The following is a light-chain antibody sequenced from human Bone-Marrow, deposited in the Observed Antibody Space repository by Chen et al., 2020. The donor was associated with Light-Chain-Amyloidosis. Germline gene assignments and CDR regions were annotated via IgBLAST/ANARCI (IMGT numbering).Light chain of an antibody. V-gene: IGLV6-57*01. J-gene: IGLJ3*02. Sequence: NFMLTQPHSVSESPGKTVILSCTRSSGSIATNSVQWYQQRPGSSPPTVIYEDDQSPSGFPDRFSGSIDRSSDSASLTISGLKTEDEADYYCQAYQGSSQGVFGGGTKLTVL. CDR1: SGSIATNS. CDR2: EDD. CDR3: QAYQGSSQGV.